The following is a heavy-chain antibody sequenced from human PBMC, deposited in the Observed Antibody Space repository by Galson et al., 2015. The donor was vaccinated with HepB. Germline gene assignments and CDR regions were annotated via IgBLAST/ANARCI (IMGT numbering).Heavy chain of an antibody. V-gene: IGHV3-30-3*01. D-gene: IGHD2-21*01. J-gene: IGHJ3*02. CDR2: ISYDGSNK. CDR3: ARDSCRLAYCGGDCSRTTCDAFDI. Sequence: SLRLSCAASGFTFSSYAMHWVRQAPGKGLEWVAVISYDGSNKYYADSVKGRFTISRDNSKNTLYLQMNSLRAEDTAVYYCARDSCRLAYCGGDCSRTTCDAFDIWGQGTMVTVSS. CDR1: GFTFSSYA.